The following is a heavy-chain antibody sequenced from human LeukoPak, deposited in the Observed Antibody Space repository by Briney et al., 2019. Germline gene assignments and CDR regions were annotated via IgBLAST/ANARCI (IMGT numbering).Heavy chain of an antibody. V-gene: IGHV4-59*11. Sequence: SETLSLTCSVSGGSITTHYWSWIRQPPGKGLEWIGYVHHTDSPNFNPSLKSRVTISVDTSKKEFSLKLSSVTAADTAVYYCARENDGYFDYWGQGTLVTVSS. D-gene: IGHD1-1*01. J-gene: IGHJ4*02. CDR1: GGSITTHY. CDR3: ARENDGYFDY. CDR2: VHHTDSP.